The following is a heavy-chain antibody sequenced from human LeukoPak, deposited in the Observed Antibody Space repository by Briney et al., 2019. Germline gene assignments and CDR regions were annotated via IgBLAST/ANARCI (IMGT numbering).Heavy chain of an antibody. CDR1: GFTFTSSA. CDR2: IVVGSGNT. Sequence: SVKVSCKASGFTFTSSAVQWVRQARGQRLEWIGWIVVGSGNTNYAQKFQERVTITRDMSTSTAYMELSSLRSEDTAVYYCAAFDYYYYYMDVWGKGTTVTVSS. CDR3: AAFDYYYYYMDV. V-gene: IGHV1-58*01. J-gene: IGHJ6*03.